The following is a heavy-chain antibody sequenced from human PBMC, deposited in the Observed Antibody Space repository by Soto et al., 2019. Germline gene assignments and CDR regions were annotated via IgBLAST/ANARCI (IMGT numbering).Heavy chain of an antibody. Sequence: SQTLSLTCAISGDSVSSNSAAWNWIRQSPSRGLEWLGRTYYRSKWYNDYAVSVKSRITINPDTSKNQFSLQLNSVTPEDTAVYYCARVEWQQLPTSDSDPYYFDYWGQGTLVTVSS. V-gene: IGHV6-1*01. CDR2: TYYRSKWYN. J-gene: IGHJ4*02. CDR1: GDSVSSNSAA. D-gene: IGHD6-13*01. CDR3: ARVEWQQLPTSDSDPYYFDY.